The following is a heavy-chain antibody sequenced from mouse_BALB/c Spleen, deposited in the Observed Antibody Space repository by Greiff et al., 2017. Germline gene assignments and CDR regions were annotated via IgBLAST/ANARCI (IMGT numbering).Heavy chain of an antibody. V-gene: IGHV1-77*01. D-gene: IGHD2-10*01. Sequence: LEESGPELVKPGASVKMSCKASGYTFTDYVISWVKQRTGQGLEWIGEIYPGSGSTYYNEKFKGKATLTADKSSNTAYMQLSSLTSEDSAVYFCARPYYGNPFAYWGQGTLVTVSA. J-gene: IGHJ3*01. CDR1: GYTFTDYV. CDR2: IYPGSGST. CDR3: ARPYYGNPFAY.